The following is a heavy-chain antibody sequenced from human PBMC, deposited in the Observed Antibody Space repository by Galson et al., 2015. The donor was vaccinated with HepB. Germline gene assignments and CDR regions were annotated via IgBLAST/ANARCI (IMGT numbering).Heavy chain of an antibody. V-gene: IGHV3-23*01. CDR3: VKWARPGYGYFSEGFDV. CDR2: ISDGGDDT. J-gene: IGHJ3*01. D-gene: IGHD2-2*03. Sequence: SLRLSCAASGFTFSNYAMSWVRQAPGKELEWVSAISDGGDDTYYADSVRGRFTISRDNFKNTLYLQMNSLRAEDTAAYYCVKWARPGYGYFSEGFDVWGQGTMVTVSS. CDR1: GFTFSNYA.